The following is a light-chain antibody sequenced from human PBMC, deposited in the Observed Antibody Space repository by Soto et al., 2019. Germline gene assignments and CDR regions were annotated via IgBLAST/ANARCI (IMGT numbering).Light chain of an antibody. Sequence: DVQMTQSPSSLSASVGDRVTITCRASQPISNYLNWYQQKASEAPKVLIFGASSLQSGVPSKFSGSGYGTDFTLIINNLHPDDFATYYCQQTHAVPLTFGQGTRL. V-gene: IGKV1-39*01. J-gene: IGKJ5*01. CDR3: QQTHAVPLT. CDR2: GAS. CDR1: QPISNY.